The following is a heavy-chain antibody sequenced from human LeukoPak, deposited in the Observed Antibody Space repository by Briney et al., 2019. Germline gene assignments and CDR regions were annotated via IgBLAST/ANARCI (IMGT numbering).Heavy chain of an antibody. J-gene: IGHJ3*01. CDR2: IYYSGST. Sequence: SETLSLTCTVSGGSISSSSYYWSWIRQPPGKGLEWIGYIYYSGSTNYNPSLKSRVTISVDTSKNQFSLKLSSVTAADTAVYYCARDAHYCSGGSCEWGQGTMVTVSS. D-gene: IGHD2-15*01. CDR3: ARDAHYCSGGSCE. CDR1: GGSISSSSYY. V-gene: IGHV4-61*01.